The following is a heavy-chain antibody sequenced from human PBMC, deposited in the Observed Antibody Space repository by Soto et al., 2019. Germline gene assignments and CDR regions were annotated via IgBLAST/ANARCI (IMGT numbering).Heavy chain of an antibody. CDR3: ARDRDDYGSGNYYNRIDF. V-gene: IGHV1-18*01. D-gene: IGHD3-10*01. CDR1: GYTFTSYG. CDR2: ISAYIGNT. J-gene: IGHJ4*02. Sequence: ASVKVSCKASGYTFTSYGISWVRQAPGQGLEWMGCISAYIGNTNYAQRLQGRVTITADASTSTAYMELSRLRSEDTAVYYCARDRDDYGSGNYYNRIDFWGQGTLVTVSS.